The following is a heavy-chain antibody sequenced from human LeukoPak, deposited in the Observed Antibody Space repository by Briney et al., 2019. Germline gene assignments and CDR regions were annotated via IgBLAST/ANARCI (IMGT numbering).Heavy chain of an antibody. V-gene: IGHV1-2*02. Sequence: ASVKVSCKASGYTFTGYYMHWVRQAPGQGLEWMGWINPNSGGTNYAQKFQGRVTMTRDTSISTAYMELSRLRSDDTAVYYCAREGGVGGYGGNYYYYFDYWGQGTLVTVSS. J-gene: IGHJ4*02. CDR1: GYTFTGYY. CDR3: AREGGVGGYGGNYYYYFDY. D-gene: IGHD4-23*01. CDR2: INPNSGGT.